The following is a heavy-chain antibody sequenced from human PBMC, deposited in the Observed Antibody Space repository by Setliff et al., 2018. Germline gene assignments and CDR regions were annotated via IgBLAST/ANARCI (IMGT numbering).Heavy chain of an antibody. V-gene: IGHV3-48*03. CDR2: MSNWGSSI. CDR3: ARDGGINMVKTYYYGLDV. Sequence: GESLKISCVVSGFTFSSHGMNWVRQAPGKGLEWVAYMSNWGSSIYYADSVKGRFTISRDNAKNSLFLQMNSLRTEDMGIYYCARDGGINMVKTYYYGLDVWGQGTTVTVSS. CDR1: GFTFSSHG. D-gene: IGHD3-10*01. J-gene: IGHJ6*02.